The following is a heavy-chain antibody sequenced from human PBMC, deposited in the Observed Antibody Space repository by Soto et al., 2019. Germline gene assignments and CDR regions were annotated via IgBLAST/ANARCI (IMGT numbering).Heavy chain of an antibody. D-gene: IGHD2-15*01. CDR2: INPNSGGT. Sequence: ASVKVSCKASGYTFTGYYMHWVRQAPGQGLEWMGWINPNSGGTNYAQKFQGRVTITADKSTSTAYMELSSLRSEDTAVHYCAREDHGYCSGGSCRTYYYYYYMDVWGKGTTVTVSS. J-gene: IGHJ6*03. V-gene: IGHV1-2*02. CDR3: AREDHGYCSGGSCRTYYYYYYMDV. CDR1: GYTFTGYY.